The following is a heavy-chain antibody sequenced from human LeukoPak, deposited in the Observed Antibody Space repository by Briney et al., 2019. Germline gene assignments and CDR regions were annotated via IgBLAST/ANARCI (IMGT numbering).Heavy chain of an antibody. CDR3: ARENGRGVISPYFDS. CDR2: LYSGGRT. Sequence: GGSLRLSCAASGFTVNSIFMSWVRQAPGKGREWISVLYSGGRTDYADSVKGRFTISRDNSKNMLYLQMNNLRPEDTAVYYCARENGRGVISPYFDSWGQGTLVTVSS. CDR1: GFTVNSIF. D-gene: IGHD3-10*01. J-gene: IGHJ4*02. V-gene: IGHV3-66*01.